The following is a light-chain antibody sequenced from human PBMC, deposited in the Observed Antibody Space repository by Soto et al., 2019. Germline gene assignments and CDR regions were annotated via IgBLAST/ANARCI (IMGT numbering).Light chain of an antibody. V-gene: IGKV3-11*01. J-gene: IGKJ1*01. CDR3: QQRSNWPVT. Sequence: EIVLTQSPATLSLSPGERATLSCRASQSVSSYLAWYQQKPGQAPRLLVYDASNRATGIPARFSGSGSGTDFTLTISSLEPGDFAVYYCQQRSNWPVTFGQGTQVEIK. CDR1: QSVSSY. CDR2: DAS.